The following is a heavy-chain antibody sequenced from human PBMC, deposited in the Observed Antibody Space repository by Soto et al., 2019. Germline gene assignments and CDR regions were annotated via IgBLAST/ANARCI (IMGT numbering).Heavy chain of an antibody. D-gene: IGHD4-17*01. Sequence: SETLSLTXTVSGGSMSNYYWSWIRQPPGKGLEWIGCVYYSGSTNYNPSLESRVTISVDTSKNQFSLKLSSVTAADTAVYYCTREQTSTVVTQWGQGTLVTVSS. CDR3: TREQTSTVVTQ. CDR2: VYYSGST. V-gene: IGHV4-59*01. J-gene: IGHJ4*02. CDR1: GGSMSNYY.